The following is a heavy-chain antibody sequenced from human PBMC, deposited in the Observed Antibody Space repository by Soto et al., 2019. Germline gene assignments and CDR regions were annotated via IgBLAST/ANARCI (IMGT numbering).Heavy chain of an antibody. V-gene: IGHV3-7*01. CDR1: GFTFSRYW. CDR3: ARGDTPMITGMDSFDI. CDR2: IKQDGTAK. Sequence: PGGSLRLSCAASGFTFSRYWMNWVRQAPGKGLEWVANIKQDGTAKNYADSVKGRFTISRDNARKSLYLQMDSLRAEDTAVYFCARGDTPMITGMDSFDIWGQGTMVTVSS. D-gene: IGHD5-18*01. J-gene: IGHJ3*02.